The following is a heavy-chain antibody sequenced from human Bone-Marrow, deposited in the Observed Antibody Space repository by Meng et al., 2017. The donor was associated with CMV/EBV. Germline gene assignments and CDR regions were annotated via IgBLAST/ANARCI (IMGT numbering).Heavy chain of an antibody. CDR2: IYYSGST. D-gene: IGHD5-18*01. CDR3: ARADSYYSYGLDI. CDR1: GGSISSSSYY. Sequence: SETLSLTCTVSGGSISSSSYYWGWIRQPPGKGLEWIGDIYYSGSTNYNPSLKSRVTISVDTSKNQLSLKLSSVTAADTAVYYYARADSYYSYGLDIWGQGTLVTVSS. V-gene: IGHV4-61*05. J-gene: IGHJ4*02.